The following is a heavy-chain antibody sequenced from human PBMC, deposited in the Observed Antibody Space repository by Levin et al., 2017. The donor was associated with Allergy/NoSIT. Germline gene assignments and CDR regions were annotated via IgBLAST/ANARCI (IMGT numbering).Heavy chain of an antibody. V-gene: IGHV4-34*01. D-gene: IGHD5-18*01. CDR3: ARDLPRGYSYGPLRYYFDY. CDR2: INHSGST. Sequence: SQTLSLTCAVYGGSFSGYYWSWIRQPPGKGLEWIGEINHSGSTNYNPSLKSRVTISVDTSKNQFSLKLSSVTAADTAVYYCARDLPRGYSYGPLRYYFDYWGQGTLVTVSS. J-gene: IGHJ4*02. CDR1: GGSFSGYY.